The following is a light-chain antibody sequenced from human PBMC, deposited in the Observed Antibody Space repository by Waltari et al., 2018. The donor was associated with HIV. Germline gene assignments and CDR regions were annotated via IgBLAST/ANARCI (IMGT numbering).Light chain of an antibody. J-gene: IGLJ2*01. V-gene: IGLV3-19*01. CDR1: SLRNYY. Sequence: SSELTQDPAVSVALGQTVRITCQGDSLRNYYANWYQQKPGQAPVLVMYGPDNRPSGIPARFPGSRSGNTASLIITGAQAEDEADYYCNSQDTNGNQHVIFGGGTKLTVL. CDR3: NSQDTNGNQHVI. CDR2: GPD.